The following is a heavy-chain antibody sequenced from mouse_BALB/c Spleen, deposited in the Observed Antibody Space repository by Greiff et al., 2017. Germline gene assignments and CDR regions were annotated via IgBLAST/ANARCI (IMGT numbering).Heavy chain of an antibody. V-gene: IGHV1-14*01. J-gene: IGHJ3*01. D-gene: IGHD4-1*01. CDR1: GYTFTSYV. Sequence: VHVKQSGPELVKPGASVKMSCKASGYTFTSYVMHWVKQKPGQGLEWIGYINPYNDGTKYNEKFKGKATLTSDKSSSTAYMELSSLTSEDSAVYYCARGADSGWFAYWGQGTLVTVSA. CDR3: ARGADSGWFAY. CDR2: INPYNDGT.